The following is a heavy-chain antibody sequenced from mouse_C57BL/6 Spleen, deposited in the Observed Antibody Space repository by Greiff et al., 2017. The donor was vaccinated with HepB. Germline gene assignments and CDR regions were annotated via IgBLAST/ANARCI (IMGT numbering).Heavy chain of an antibody. Sequence: EVNVVESGPGLAKPSQTLSLTCSVTGYSITSDYWNWIRKFPGNKLEYMGYISYSGSTYYNPSLKSRISITRDTSKNQYYLQLNSVTTEDTATYYCARGGYGNYEGFAYWGQGTLVTVSA. CDR1: GYSITSDY. V-gene: IGHV3-8*01. CDR3: ARGGYGNYEGFAY. CDR2: ISYSGST. J-gene: IGHJ3*01. D-gene: IGHD2-10*02.